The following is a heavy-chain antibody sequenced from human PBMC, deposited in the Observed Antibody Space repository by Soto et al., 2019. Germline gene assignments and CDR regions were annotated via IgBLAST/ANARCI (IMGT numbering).Heavy chain of an antibody. CDR2: INSDGSTT. Sequence: EVRLVESGGDLVQPGGSLRLSCAASGFTFGSYWMHWVRQAPGKGLVWVSRINSDGSTTNYGDSVKGRFTISRDNAKNALYLPMNSRRAEDTAVYDCARAGWYRIDYWCQGTLLTVSS. CDR1: GFTFGSYW. D-gene: IGHD2-15*01. V-gene: IGHV3-74*01. CDR3: ARAGWYRIDY. J-gene: IGHJ4*02.